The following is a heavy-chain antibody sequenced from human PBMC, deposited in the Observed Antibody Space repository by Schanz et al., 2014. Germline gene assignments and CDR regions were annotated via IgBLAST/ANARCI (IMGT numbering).Heavy chain of an antibody. J-gene: IGHJ6*03. V-gene: IGHV1-18*01. CDR2: ITAYNGDT. CDR3: AGTYCSSTSCYTGYYYMDV. CDR1: GYTFSDYG. Sequence: QVQLVQSGDEVKKPGASVKVSCKTSGYTFSDYGITWVRQAPGQGLEWVGWITAYNGDTNYALKLQGRVTMTTDTSTGTAYMELRSLRSEDTAVYYCAGTYCSSTSCYTGYYYMDVWGKGTTVTVSS. D-gene: IGHD2-2*02.